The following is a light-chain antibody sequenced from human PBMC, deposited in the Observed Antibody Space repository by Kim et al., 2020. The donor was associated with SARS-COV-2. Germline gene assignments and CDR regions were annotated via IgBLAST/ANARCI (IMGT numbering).Light chain of an antibody. CDR1: QDIRGY. V-gene: IGKV3-11*01. CDR2: DSS. J-gene: IGKJ4*01. CDR3: QQRFNWPPLT. Sequence: SAGERATLSCRASQDIRGYLAWYQQKPGQAPRLLIYDSSNRPPAIPARFSGSGSGTDYTLTISSLMPEDFAVYYCQQRFNWPPLTFGGGTKVDIK.